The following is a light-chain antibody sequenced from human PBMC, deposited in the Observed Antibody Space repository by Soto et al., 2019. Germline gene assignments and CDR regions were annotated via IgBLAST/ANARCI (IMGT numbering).Light chain of an antibody. J-gene: IGKJ4*01. Sequence: EMVLTQSPATLSWSPGERATLSCRASQSFSSSLAWYTQKPGQAPRLLIYDASTRATGIPARFSGSGSGTEFFLNISSLQSEDSAIYYCQHYNNWLGTFGGGTKVDIK. CDR1: QSFSSS. V-gene: IGKV3-15*01. CDR3: QHYNNWLGT. CDR2: DAS.